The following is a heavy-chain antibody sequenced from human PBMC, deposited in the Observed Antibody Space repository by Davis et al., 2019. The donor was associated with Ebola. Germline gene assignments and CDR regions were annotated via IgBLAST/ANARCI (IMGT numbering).Heavy chain of an antibody. Sequence: PGGSLRLSCAASGFTVSSNYMSWVRQAPGKGLEWVSVIYSGGSTYYADSVKGRFTISRDNSKNTLYLQMNSLRAEDTAVYYCARIRDYNIHWFDPWGQGTLVTVSS. CDR1: GFTVSSNY. J-gene: IGHJ5*02. CDR2: IYSGGST. D-gene: IGHD4-11*01. CDR3: ARIRDYNIHWFDP. V-gene: IGHV3-53*01.